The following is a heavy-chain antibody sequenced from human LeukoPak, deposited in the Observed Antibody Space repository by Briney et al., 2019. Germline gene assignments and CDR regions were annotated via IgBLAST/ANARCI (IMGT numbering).Heavy chain of an antibody. CDR1: GDSISLSFYY. Sequence: SETLSLTCSVSGDSISLSFYYWGWIRQPPGKALEWIGSVYYSGTTSYNPSLKSRVTISVDMSKNHFSLRLRSVTAADTAVYYCARHYYGSPRDYFDYWGQGTLVTVSP. D-gene: IGHD3-10*01. CDR2: VYYSGTT. J-gene: IGHJ4*02. V-gene: IGHV4-39*02. CDR3: ARHYYGSPRDYFDY.